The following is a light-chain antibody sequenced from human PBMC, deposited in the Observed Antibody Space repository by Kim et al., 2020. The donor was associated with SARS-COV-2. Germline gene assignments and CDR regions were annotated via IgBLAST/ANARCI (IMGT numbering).Light chain of an antibody. Sequence: APGKTAGITCGGNNIRSKSVHWYQQKPGQAPVLVIYYDSDRPSGIPERFSGSNSGNTATLTISRVEAGDEADYYCQVWDSSSDHPVFGGGTQLTVL. CDR1: NIRSKS. CDR3: QVWDSSSDHPV. CDR2: YDS. V-gene: IGLV3-21*04. J-gene: IGLJ3*02.